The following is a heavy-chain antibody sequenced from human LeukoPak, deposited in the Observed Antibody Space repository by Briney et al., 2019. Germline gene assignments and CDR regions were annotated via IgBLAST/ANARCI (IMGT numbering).Heavy chain of an antibody. J-gene: IGHJ4*02. CDR2: INPSGGST. Sequence: ASVKVSCKASGYTFTSYYMHWVRQAPGQGLEWMGIINPSGGSTSYAQKFQGRVTMTRDTSTSIVYMELSSLRSEDTAVYYCARAAMETYFDYWGQGTLVTVSS. CDR3: ARAAMETYFDY. CDR1: GYTFTSYY. V-gene: IGHV1-46*01. D-gene: IGHD5-18*01.